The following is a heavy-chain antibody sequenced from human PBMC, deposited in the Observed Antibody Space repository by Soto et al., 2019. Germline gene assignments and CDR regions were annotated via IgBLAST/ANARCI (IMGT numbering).Heavy chain of an antibody. D-gene: IGHD5-12*01. Sequence: GGSLRLSCAASGFTFSSYWMSWVRQAPGKGLEWVANIKQDGSEKYYVDSVKGRFTISRDNAKNSLYLQMNSLRAEDTAVYYCERESPLGDSGYDYYYYYMDVWGKGTTVTVSS. CDR1: GFTFSSYW. J-gene: IGHJ6*03. V-gene: IGHV3-7*01. CDR3: ERESPLGDSGYDYYYYYMDV. CDR2: IKQDGSEK.